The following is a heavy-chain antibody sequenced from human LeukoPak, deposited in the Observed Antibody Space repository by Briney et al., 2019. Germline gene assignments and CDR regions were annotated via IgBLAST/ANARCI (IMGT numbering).Heavy chain of an antibody. CDR2: IYYIGST. CDR3: ARGCPPGYYYDYYMDV. J-gene: IGHJ6*03. Sequence: SETLSLTCTVSSASISSSSYYWGWIRQPPGKGLEWIGSIYYIGSTYYNPSLKSRVTISVDTSKNQFSLKMSSVTAADTAVYFCARGCPPGYYYDYYMDVWGKGTTVTISS. V-gene: IGHV4-39*07. CDR1: SASISSSSYY.